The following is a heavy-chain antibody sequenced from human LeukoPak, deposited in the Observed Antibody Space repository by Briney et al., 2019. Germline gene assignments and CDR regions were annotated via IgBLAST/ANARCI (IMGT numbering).Heavy chain of an antibody. D-gene: IGHD1-1*01. Sequence: GRSLRLSCAASGFTFSSYAVHWVRQAPGKGLEWVAVISYDGSNKYYADSVKGRFTISRDNSKNTLYLQMNSLRAEDTAVYYCARESVPNFDYWGQGTLVTVSS. CDR1: GFTFSSYA. V-gene: IGHV3-30*01. CDR3: ARESVPNFDY. J-gene: IGHJ4*02. CDR2: ISYDGSNK.